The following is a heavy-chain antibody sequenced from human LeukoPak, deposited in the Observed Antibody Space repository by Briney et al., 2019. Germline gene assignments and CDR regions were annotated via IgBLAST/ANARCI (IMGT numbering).Heavy chain of an antibody. V-gene: IGHV3-15*01. J-gene: IGHJ4*02. Sequence: GGSLRLSCEGSGLTFSNAWMSWVRQAPGKGLEWVGRIKSKTDGGATDFAAPVKGRFTMSRDDSKNSLYLQMNSLKAEDTAVYYCTRHFFSDWGQGTLVTVSS. D-gene: IGHD1-26*01. CDR1: GLTFSNAW. CDR2: IKSKTDGGAT. CDR3: TRHFFSD.